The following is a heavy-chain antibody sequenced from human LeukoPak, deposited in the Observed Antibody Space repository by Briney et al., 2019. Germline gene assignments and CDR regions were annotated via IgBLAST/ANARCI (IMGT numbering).Heavy chain of an antibody. CDR2: IYTSGST. J-gene: IGHJ4*02. D-gene: IGHD4-17*01. CDR3: ARRAPTVTTFDY. CDR1: GGSISTYY. Sequence: SETLSLTCTVSGGSISTYYWNWIRQPAGKGLEWIGRIYTSGSTNYNPSLKSRVSMSVDTSKNQFSLKLSSVTAADTAVYYCARRAPTVTTFDYWGQGTLVTVSS. V-gene: IGHV4-4*07.